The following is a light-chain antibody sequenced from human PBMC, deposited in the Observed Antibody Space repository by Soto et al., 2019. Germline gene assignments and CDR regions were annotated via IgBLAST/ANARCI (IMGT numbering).Light chain of an antibody. CDR3: QPRGNLPYT. CDR1: QSVSRY. V-gene: IGKV3-11*01. CDR2: DAS. J-gene: IGKJ2*01. Sequence: EIVLTQSPATLSLSPGERATLSCRASQSVSRYLAWYQQKPGQAPKLLIYDASNRATGIPARFSGSGSGTDSTLTISSLEPEDFAVYYCQPRGNLPYTFGKGTNLEIK.